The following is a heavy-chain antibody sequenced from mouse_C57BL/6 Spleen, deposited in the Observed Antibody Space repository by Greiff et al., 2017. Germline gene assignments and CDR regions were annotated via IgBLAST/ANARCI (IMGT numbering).Heavy chain of an antibody. Sequence: EVQLQESEGGLVQPGSSMKLSCTASGFTFSDYYMAWVRQVPEKGLEWVANINYDGSSTYYLDSLKSRFIISRDNAKNILYLQMSSLKSEDTATYYCARVYDARDYWGQGTTLTVSS. J-gene: IGHJ2*01. CDR1: GFTFSDYY. D-gene: IGHD2-12*01. V-gene: IGHV5-16*01. CDR3: ARVYDARDY. CDR2: INYDGSST.